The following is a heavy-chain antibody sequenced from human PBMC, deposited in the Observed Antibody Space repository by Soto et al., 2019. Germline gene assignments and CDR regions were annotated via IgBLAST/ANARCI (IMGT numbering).Heavy chain of an antibody. V-gene: IGHV3-21*01. CDR1: GFTFSSYS. CDR3: ARDLFTAYYDYIWESYRPAGWFDP. CDR2: ISSSSSYI. J-gene: IGHJ5*02. Sequence: EVQLVESGGGLVKPGGSLRLSCAASGFTFSSYSMNWVRQAPGKGLEWVSSISSSSSYIYYADSVKGRFTIARDNAKNSLYLQMNSLSAEDTAVYYCARDLFTAYYDYIWESYRPAGWFDPWGQGTLVTVSS. D-gene: IGHD3-16*02.